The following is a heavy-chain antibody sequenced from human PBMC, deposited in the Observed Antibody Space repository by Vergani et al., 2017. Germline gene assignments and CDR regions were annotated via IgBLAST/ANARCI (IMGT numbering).Heavy chain of an antibody. CDR1: GYTFTGYY. V-gene: IGHV1-2*02. CDR2: INPNSGGT. Sequence: QVQLVQSGAEVKKTGASVKVSCKASGYTFTGYYMNWVRQAPGQGLEWMGWINPNSGGTNYAQKFQGRVTMTRDTSISTADMELSRLRSDDTAVYYCAGTPVARWGCDPWGQGTLVTVSS. J-gene: IGHJ5*02. D-gene: IGHD6-19*01. CDR3: AGTPVARWGCDP.